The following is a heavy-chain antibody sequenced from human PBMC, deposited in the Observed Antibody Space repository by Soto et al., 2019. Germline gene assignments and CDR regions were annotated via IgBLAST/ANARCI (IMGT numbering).Heavy chain of an antibody. CDR3: ARDRRDGYNYFWYFDL. CDR1: GGTFSSYT. J-gene: IGHJ2*01. CDR2: IIPILGIA. Sequence: QVQLVQSGAEVKKPGSSVKVSCKASGGTFSSYTISWVRQAPGQGLEWMGRIIPILGIANYAQKFQGRVTITADKSTSTAYMELSSLRSEDTAVYYCARDRRDGYNYFWYFDLWGRGTLVTVSS. V-gene: IGHV1-69*08. D-gene: IGHD5-12*01.